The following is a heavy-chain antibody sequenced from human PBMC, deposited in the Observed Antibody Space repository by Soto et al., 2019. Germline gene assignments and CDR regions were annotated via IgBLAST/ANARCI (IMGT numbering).Heavy chain of an antibody. Sequence: QVQLVESGGGVVQPGRSLRLSCAASGFTFSSYGMHWVRQAPGKGLEWVAGISYDGSNKYYADSEKGRITISRDNTKNPLYLPRNSPSAEDTAVYYCATDYGDYYYYGSDVWGQGTTVTVSS. CDR1: GFTFSSYG. J-gene: IGHJ6*02. D-gene: IGHD4-17*01. CDR3: ATDYGDYYYYGSDV. CDR2: ISYDGSNK. V-gene: IGHV3-30*03.